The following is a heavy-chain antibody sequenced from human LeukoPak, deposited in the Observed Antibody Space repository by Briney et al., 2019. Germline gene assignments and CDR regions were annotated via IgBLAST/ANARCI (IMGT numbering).Heavy chain of an antibody. V-gene: IGHV1-69*13. J-gene: IGHJ2*01. CDR3: ARVKAAAGVYWYFDL. Sequence: ASVKVSCKASGGTFSSYAISWVRQAPGQGLEWMGGIIPIFGTANYAQKFQGRVTITADESTSTAYMELSSLRSEDTAVYYCARVKAAAGVYWYFDLWGRGTLVTVSS. CDR2: IIPIFGTA. CDR1: GGTFSSYA. D-gene: IGHD6-13*01.